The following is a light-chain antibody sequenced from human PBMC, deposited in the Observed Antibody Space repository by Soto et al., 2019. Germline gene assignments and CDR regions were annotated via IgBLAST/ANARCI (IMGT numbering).Light chain of an antibody. Sequence: EIVMTQSPATLSVSPGERATLSCRASQSVSSNYLAWYQQKPGQAPRLLIYGASSRATGIPDRFSGSGSGTDFTLTISSLQSEDFAVYYCQQYNNWPPWTFGQGTKVDIK. CDR1: QSVSSN. CDR2: GAS. V-gene: IGKV3D-15*01. CDR3: QQYNNWPPWT. J-gene: IGKJ1*01.